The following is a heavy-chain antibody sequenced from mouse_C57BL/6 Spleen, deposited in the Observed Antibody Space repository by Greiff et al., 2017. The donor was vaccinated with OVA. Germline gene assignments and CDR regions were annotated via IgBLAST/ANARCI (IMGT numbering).Heavy chain of an antibody. Sequence: EVQVVESGGGLVKPGGSLKLSCAASGFTFSDYGMHWVRQAPEKGLEWVAYISSGSSTIYYADTVKGRFTISRDNAKNTLFLQMTSLRSEDTAMYYCARERLRALDVWGTGTTVTVS. CDR2: ISSGSSTI. J-gene: IGHJ1*03. V-gene: IGHV5-17*01. CDR3: ARERLRALDV. CDR1: GFTFSDYG. D-gene: IGHD2-4*01.